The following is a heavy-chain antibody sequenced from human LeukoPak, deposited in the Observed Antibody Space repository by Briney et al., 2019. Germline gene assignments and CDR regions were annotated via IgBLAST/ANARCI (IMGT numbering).Heavy chain of an antibody. CDR1: GSTFSSYG. Sequence: GGSLRLSCAASGSTFSSYGMHWVRQAPGKGLEWVANIKQDGSEKYYVDSVKGRFTISRDNAKNSLYLQMNSLRAEDTAVYYCARGYYMDVWGKGTTVTVSS. V-gene: IGHV3-7*01. J-gene: IGHJ6*03. CDR3: ARGYYMDV. CDR2: IKQDGSEK.